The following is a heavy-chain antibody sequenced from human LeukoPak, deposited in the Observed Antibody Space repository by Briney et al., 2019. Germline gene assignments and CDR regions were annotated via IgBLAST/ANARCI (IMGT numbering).Heavy chain of an antibody. CDR1: GFTFDTYA. CDR3: ARDRPTGRSRGVVVQ. CDR2: ISSGGTYI. J-gene: IGHJ4*02. Sequence: GGSLRLSCAASGFTFDTYATTWVRQAPGKGLEWVSSISSGGTYIYYAESLRGRSTISRDNTKNFLYLQLSTLRVEDTAVYYCARDRPTGRSRGVVVQWGQGTLVTVSS. D-gene: IGHD2-15*01. V-gene: IGHV3-21*01.